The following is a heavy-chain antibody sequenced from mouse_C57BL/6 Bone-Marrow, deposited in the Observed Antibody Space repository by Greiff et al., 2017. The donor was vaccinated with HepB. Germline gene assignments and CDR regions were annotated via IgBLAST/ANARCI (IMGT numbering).Heavy chain of an antibody. Sequence: QVQLQQSGAELVRPGTSVKMSCKASGYTFTNYWIGWAKQRPGHGLEWIGDIYPGGGYTNYNEKFKGKATLTADKSSSTAYMQFISLTSEDSAIYYCARRYYRYWYFDVWGTGTTVTVSS. D-gene: IGHD2-14*01. CDR2: IYPGGGYT. V-gene: IGHV1-63*01. J-gene: IGHJ1*03. CDR3: ARRYYRYWYFDV. CDR1: GYTFTNYW.